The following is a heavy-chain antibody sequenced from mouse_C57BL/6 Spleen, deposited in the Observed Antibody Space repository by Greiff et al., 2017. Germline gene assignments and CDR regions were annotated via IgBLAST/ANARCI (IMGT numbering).Heavy chain of an antibody. J-gene: IGHJ4*01. CDR3: ARGDYYGSSYYYAMDY. Sequence: QVQLQQPGAELVKPGASVKLSCKASGYTFTSYWMHWVKQRPGPGLEWIGMIHPNSGSTNYNEKFKSKATLTVDKSASTAYMQLSSLTSEDSAVYYCARGDYYGSSYYYAMDYWGQGTAGTGSS. D-gene: IGHD1-1*01. V-gene: IGHV1-64*01. CDR1: GYTFTSYW. CDR2: IHPNSGST.